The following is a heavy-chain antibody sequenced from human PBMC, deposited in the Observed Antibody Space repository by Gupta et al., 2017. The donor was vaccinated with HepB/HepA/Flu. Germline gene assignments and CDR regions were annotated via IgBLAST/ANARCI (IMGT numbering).Heavy chain of an antibody. J-gene: IGHJ1*01. D-gene: IGHD2-21*01. V-gene: IGHV3-43*02. Sequence: EVQVVESGGRVVQVGGSLRLSCAASGFTFSDYGMNWVRQAPGKGLEWVSLINGDGGRTYYADSVKGRFTIARDNTKSYLYRQVKYLRSEDICMAVGVKGIFQDWGQGTLVTVSS. CDR1: GFTFSDYG. CDR2: INGDGGRT. CDR3: VKGIFQD.